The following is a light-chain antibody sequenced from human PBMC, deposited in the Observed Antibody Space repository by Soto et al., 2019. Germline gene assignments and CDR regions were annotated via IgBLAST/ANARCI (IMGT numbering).Light chain of an antibody. CDR2: RNN. V-gene: IGLV1-47*01. CDR1: SSNIGSNY. J-gene: IGLJ2*01. Sequence: QSVLTQPPSASGTPGQRVTISCSGSSSNIGSNYVYWYQQLPGTAPKLLIYRNNQRASGVPDRFSGYKSGTSASLAISRLRSEYEADYYCAAWDDSLSGVVFCGGTKLTVL. CDR3: AAWDDSLSGVV.